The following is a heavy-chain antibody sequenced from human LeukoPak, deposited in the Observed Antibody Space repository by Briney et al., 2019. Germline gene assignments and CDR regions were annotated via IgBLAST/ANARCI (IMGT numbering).Heavy chain of an antibody. V-gene: IGHV4-39*07. Sequence: PSETLSLTCTVSGASISGSNYYWGWIRQPPGKGLEWIGEINHSGSTNYNPSLKSRVTISVDTSKNQFSLKLSSVTAADTAVYYCARGQRLVYYYYYYYMDVWGKGTTVTVSS. CDR3: ARGQRLVYYYYYYYMDV. D-gene: IGHD3-9*01. CDR1: GASISGSNYY. CDR2: INHSGST. J-gene: IGHJ6*03.